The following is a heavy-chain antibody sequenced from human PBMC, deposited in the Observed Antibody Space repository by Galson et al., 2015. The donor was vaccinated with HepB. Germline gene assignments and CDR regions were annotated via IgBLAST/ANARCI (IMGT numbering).Heavy chain of an antibody. CDR3: AREKGSMVRGVTWGYYYYGMDV. Sequence: SVKVSCKASGYTFTSYYMHWVRQAPGQGLEWMGIINPSGGSTSYAQKFQGRVTMTRDTSTSTVYMELSSLRSEDTAVYYCAREKGSMVRGVTWGYYYYGMDVWGQGTTVTVSS. J-gene: IGHJ6*02. D-gene: IGHD3-10*01. CDR1: GYTFTSYY. CDR2: INPSGGST. V-gene: IGHV1-46*03.